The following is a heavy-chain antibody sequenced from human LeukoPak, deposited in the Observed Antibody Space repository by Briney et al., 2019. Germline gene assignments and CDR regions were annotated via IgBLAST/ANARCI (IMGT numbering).Heavy chain of an antibody. D-gene: IGHD3-22*01. CDR3: ARHFRPYPFRGVVVIYYFDY. CDR2: IYHSGST. V-gene: IGHV4-38-2*01. CDR1: GYSISSGYY. J-gene: IGHJ4*02. Sequence: SETLSLTCAVSGYSISSGYYWGWIRQPPGKGLEWIGSIYHSGSTYYNPSLKGRVTISVDTSKNQFSLKLSSVTAADTAVYYCARHFRPYPFRGVVVIYYFDYWGQGTLVTVSS.